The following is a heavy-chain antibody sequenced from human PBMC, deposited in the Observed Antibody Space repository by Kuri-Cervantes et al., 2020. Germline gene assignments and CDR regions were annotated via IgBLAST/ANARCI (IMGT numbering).Heavy chain of an antibody. D-gene: IGHD2-2*01. CDR2: ISWNSGSI. CDR1: GFTFDDYA. V-gene: IGHV3-9*01. Sequence: SLKISCAASGFTFDDYAMHWVRQAPGKGLEWVSGISWNSGSIGYADSVKGRFTISRDNSKNTLYLQMNSLRAEDTAVYYCAKPYCSSTSCPLYYFDYWGQGTLVTVSS. J-gene: IGHJ4*02. CDR3: AKPYCSSTSCPLYYFDY.